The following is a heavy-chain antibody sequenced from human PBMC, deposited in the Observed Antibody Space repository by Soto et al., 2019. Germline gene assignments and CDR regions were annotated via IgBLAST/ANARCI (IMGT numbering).Heavy chain of an antibody. D-gene: IGHD5-12*01. V-gene: IGHV4-31*03. CDR2: IYYSGST. CDR3: ASGYEPYYFDY. CDR1: GGSISSGGYY. J-gene: IGHJ4*02. Sequence: SETLSLTCTVSGGSISSGGYYWSWIRQHPGKGLEWIGYIYYSGSTYYIPSLKSRVTISVDTSRNQFSLKLSSVTAADTAVYYCASGYEPYYFDYWGKGTLVTVSS.